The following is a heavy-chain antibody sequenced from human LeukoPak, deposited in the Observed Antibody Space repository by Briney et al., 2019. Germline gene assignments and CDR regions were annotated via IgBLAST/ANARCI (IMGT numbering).Heavy chain of an antibody. CDR3: ARIPTVTFFDY. CDR2: IYYSGST. D-gene: IGHD4-17*01. CDR1: GGSISSNSYY. V-gene: IGHV4-39*07. J-gene: IGHJ4*02. Sequence: PSETLSLTCTVSGGSISSNSYYWGWIRQPPGKGLEWIGSIYYSGSTYYNPSLKNRLTISVDTSKNQFSLKLSSVTAADTAVYYCARIPTVTFFDYWGQGTLVTVSS.